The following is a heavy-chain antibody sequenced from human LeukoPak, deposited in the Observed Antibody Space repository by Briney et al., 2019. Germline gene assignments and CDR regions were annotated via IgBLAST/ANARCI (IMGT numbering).Heavy chain of an antibody. J-gene: IGHJ4*02. CDR2: IYHSGST. V-gene: IGHV4-30-2*01. Sequence: SETLSLTCTVSGGSISSYSWSWIRQPPGKGLEWIGYIYHSGSTYYNPSLKSRVTISVDRSKNQFSLKLSSVTAADTAVYYCARDLGGPSDYWGQGTLVTVSS. D-gene: IGHD3-16*01. CDR1: GGSISSYS. CDR3: ARDLGGPSDY.